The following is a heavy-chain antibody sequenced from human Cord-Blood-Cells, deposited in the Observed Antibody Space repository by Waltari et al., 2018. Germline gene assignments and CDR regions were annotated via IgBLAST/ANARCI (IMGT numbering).Heavy chain of an antibody. V-gene: IGHV1-2*04. CDR2: INPNSGGT. CDR3: ARVPIGYSSSFDY. J-gene: IGHJ4*02. CDR1: GYTFTGYY. D-gene: IGHD6-6*01. Sequence: QVQLVQSGAEVKKPGASVKVSCKASGYTFTGYYMHWVRQAPGQGLEWMGWINPNSGGTNYAQKFQGWVTMTRETSISTAYMELSRLRSDDTAVYYCARVPIGYSSSFDYWGQGTLVTVSS.